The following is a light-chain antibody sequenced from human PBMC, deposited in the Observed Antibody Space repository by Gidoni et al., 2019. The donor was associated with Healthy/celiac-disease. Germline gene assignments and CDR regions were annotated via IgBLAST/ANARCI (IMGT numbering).Light chain of an antibody. V-gene: IGLV2-14*01. CDR1: NSDVGGYNY. Sequence: QSALTQPASVSGSPGQSITISCTGTNSDVGGYNYVSWYQQPPGKAPKLIIYGVTNRPSGVPDRFSGSKSGNTASLTISGLQAEDEADYYCGSFTSSSTLAFGGGTKLTVL. CDR3: GSFTSSSTLA. CDR2: GVT. J-gene: IGLJ3*02.